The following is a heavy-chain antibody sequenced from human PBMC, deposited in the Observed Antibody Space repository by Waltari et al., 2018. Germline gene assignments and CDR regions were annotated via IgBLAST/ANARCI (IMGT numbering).Heavy chain of an antibody. CDR1: GYTFTDYY. CDR3: ATDVFWSGYTPLDY. V-gene: IGHV1-69-2*01. Sequence: EVQLVQSGAEVKKPGATVKISCKASGYTFTDYYIHWVQQAPGKGLEWMGRVEPEDGETIYAEKFQGRVTITADTSTDTAYMELSSLRSEDTAVYYCATDVFWSGYTPLDYWGQGTLVTVSS. D-gene: IGHD3-3*01. CDR2: VEPEDGET. J-gene: IGHJ4*02.